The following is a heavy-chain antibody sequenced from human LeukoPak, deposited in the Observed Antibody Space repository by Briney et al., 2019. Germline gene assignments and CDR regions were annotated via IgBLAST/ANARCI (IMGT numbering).Heavy chain of an antibody. CDR2: MSPNSGNT. V-gene: IGHV1-8*01. Sequence: ASVKVSCKPSGYTCTTYDINWVRQATGQGLEWMGWMSPNSGNTGYAQKFQGRVTLTRNTSISTAYMELSSLRSEDTAVYYCARRQHNPLDYWGQGTLVTVSS. CDR3: ARRQHNPLDY. J-gene: IGHJ4*02. CDR1: GYTCTTYD. D-gene: IGHD1-14*01.